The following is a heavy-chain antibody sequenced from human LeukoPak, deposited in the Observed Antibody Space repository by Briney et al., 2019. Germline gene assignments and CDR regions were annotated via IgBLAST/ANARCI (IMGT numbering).Heavy chain of an antibody. CDR1: GGTFSSYA. D-gene: IGHD6-13*01. CDR3: ARHSSWHDAFDI. CDR2: IIPIFGTA. Sequence: SVKLSCKASGGTFSSYAISWARQPPAPGHERMGGIIPIFGTANYAQKFQGRVTITADKSTSTAYMELSSLRSEDTAVYYCARHSSWHDAFDIWGQGTMVTVSS. J-gene: IGHJ3*02. V-gene: IGHV1-69*06.